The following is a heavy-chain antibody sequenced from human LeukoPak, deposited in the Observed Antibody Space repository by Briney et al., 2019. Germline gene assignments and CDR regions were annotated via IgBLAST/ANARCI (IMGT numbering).Heavy chain of an antibody. V-gene: IGHV4-38-2*01. J-gene: IGHJ3*02. CDR1: GYSISSGYY. CDR2: IYHSGST. CDR3: ARPGRGAFDI. Sequence: SETLSLTCAVSGYSISSGYYWGWIRQPPGKGLGWIGSIYHSGSTYYNPSLKSRVTISVDTSKNQFSLKLSSVTAADPAVYYCARPGRGAFDIWGQGTMVTVSS. D-gene: IGHD3-10*01.